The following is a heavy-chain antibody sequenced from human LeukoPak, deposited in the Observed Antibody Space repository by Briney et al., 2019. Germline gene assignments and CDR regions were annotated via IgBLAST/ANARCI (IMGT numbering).Heavy chain of an antibody. J-gene: IGHJ4*02. CDR2: ISFDVRGE. D-gene: IGHD6-6*01. V-gene: IGHV3-30*04. CDR3: ARAGYSSSIDN. CDR1: GFTFSNYS. Sequence: GGSLRLSCAASGFTFSNYSMHWVRQAPGKGLEWVAIISFDVRGEYYGDSVRGRFTISRDNSKNTIYLQMNSLRLEDTALYYCARAGYSSSIDNWGQGTLVTVSS.